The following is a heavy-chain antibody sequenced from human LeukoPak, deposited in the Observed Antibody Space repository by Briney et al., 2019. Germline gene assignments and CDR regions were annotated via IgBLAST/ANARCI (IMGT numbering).Heavy chain of an antibody. D-gene: IGHD3-3*01. J-gene: IGHJ4*02. CDR3: ARGSYDFWSGYSHPYFDY. CDR1: GGSFSGYY. V-gene: IGHV4-34*01. Sequence: PSETLSLTCAVYGGSFSGYYWSWIRQPPGKGLEWIGEINHSGSTNYNPSLKNRVTISVDTSKKQFSLKLSSVTAADTAVYYCARGSYDFWSGYSHPYFDYWGQGTLVTVSS. CDR2: INHSGST.